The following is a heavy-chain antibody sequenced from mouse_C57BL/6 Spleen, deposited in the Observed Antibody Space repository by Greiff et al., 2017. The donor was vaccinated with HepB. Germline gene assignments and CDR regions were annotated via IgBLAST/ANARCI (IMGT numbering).Heavy chain of an antibody. D-gene: IGHD1-1*01. J-gene: IGHJ2*01. CDR3: TTRTVVATDYFDY. CDR1: GFNIKDYY. V-gene: IGHV14-1*01. Sequence: DVQLQESGAELVRPGALVKLSCTASGFNIKDYYMHWVKQRPEQGLEWIGRIDPEDGDTEYAPKFQGKATMTADTSSNTAYLQLSSLTSEDTAVYYCTTRTVVATDYFDYWGQGTTRTVSS. CDR2: IDPEDGDT.